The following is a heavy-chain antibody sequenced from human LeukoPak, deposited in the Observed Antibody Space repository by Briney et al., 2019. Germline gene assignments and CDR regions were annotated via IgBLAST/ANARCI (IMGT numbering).Heavy chain of an antibody. CDR3: ARNRYSGYEGGADFDY. J-gene: IGHJ4*02. D-gene: IGHD5-12*01. Sequence: SVKVSCKASGGTFSSYAISWVRQAPGQGLEWMGGIIPIFGTANYAQKFQGSVTITADESTSTAYMELSSLRSEDTAVYYCARNRYSGYEGGADFDYWGQGTLVTVSS. CDR1: GGTFSSYA. V-gene: IGHV1-69*01. CDR2: IIPIFGTA.